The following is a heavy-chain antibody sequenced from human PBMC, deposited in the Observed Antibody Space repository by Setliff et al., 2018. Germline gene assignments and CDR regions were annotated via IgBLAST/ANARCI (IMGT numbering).Heavy chain of an antibody. V-gene: IGHV4-4*07. D-gene: IGHD1-1*01. Sequence: PSETLSLTCTVSGGSTNNYHWTWIRQPAGKGLEWIGRLYPNGNTNYNPSLKRRVNMSADSSKNNLSLRLKYVTAADTAVYYCAREDWNGNAFDIGGPGTMVTVSS. J-gene: IGHJ3*02. CDR2: LYPNGNT. CDR1: GGSTNNYH. CDR3: AREDWNGNAFDI.